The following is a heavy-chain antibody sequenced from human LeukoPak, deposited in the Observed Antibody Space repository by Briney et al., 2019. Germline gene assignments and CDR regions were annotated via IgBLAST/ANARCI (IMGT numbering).Heavy chain of an antibody. CDR3: ARVADTAMVHYFDY. CDR1: VYTFTGYY. Sequence: ASVKVSCKASVYTFTGYYMHWVRQAPGQGLEWMGWINPNSGGTNYAQKFQGRVTMTRDTSISTAYMELSRLRSDDTAVYYCARVADTAMVHYFDYWGQGTLVTVSS. V-gene: IGHV1-2*02. J-gene: IGHJ4*02. D-gene: IGHD5-18*01. CDR2: INPNSGGT.